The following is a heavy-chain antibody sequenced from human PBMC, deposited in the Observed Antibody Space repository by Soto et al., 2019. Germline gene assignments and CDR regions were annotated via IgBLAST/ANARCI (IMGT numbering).Heavy chain of an antibody. D-gene: IGHD3-22*01. CDR1: GFTFSSYS. V-gene: IGHV3-21*01. J-gene: IGHJ5*02. Sequence: GGSLRLSCAASGFTFSSYSMNWVRQAPGKGLEWVSSISSSSSYIYYADSVKGRFTISRDNAKNSLYLQMNSLRAEDTAVYYCARDGGVTYDSSGYPNWFDPWGQGTLVTVSS. CDR2: ISSSSSYI. CDR3: ARDGGVTYDSSGYPNWFDP.